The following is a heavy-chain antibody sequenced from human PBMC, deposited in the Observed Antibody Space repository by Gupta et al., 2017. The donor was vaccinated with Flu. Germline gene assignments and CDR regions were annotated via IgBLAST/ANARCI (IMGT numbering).Heavy chain of an antibody. Sequence: EVQLVESGGGLVQPGGSLRLSCAIYGFTFNTYGMSLVRQAPGRGLAWIAFISPRVATYYTDPVRGRFSISRDTANNALYLQMSSLRDEDMAIYYCARGHWDKWGQGTPFTVSS. D-gene: IGHD1-26*01. CDR3: ARGHWDK. V-gene: IGHV3-48*03. CDR1: GFTFNTYG. CDR2: ISPRVAT. J-gene: IGHJ4*02.